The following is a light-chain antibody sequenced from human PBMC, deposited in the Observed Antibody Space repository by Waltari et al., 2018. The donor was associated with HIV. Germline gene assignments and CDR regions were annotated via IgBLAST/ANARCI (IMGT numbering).Light chain of an antibody. CDR1: QGMSNA. CDR3: QHFHSYPIT. Sequence: AIQLTQFPSSLSASVGDRVTITCRASQGMSNALAWYQQKPGKAPKLLIYDASSLESGVPLRFSGSGSATDFTLTITGLQPEDSATYYCQHFHSYPITFGQGTRLEIK. CDR2: DAS. V-gene: IGKV1-13*02. J-gene: IGKJ5*01.